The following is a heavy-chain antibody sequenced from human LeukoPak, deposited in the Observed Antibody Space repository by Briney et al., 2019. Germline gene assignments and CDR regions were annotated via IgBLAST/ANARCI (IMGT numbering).Heavy chain of an antibody. D-gene: IGHD4-17*01. CDR3: ASNDLHGRDYGDAYAYYFDY. V-gene: IGHV3-53*05. Sequence: GGSLRLSCAASGFTVSSNYMSWVRQAPGKGLEWVSVIYSGGSTYYADSVKGRFTISRDNSKNTLYLQMNSLRAEDTAVYYCASNDLHGRDYGDAYAYYFDYWGQGTLVTVSS. CDR1: GFTVSSNY. CDR2: IYSGGST. J-gene: IGHJ4*02.